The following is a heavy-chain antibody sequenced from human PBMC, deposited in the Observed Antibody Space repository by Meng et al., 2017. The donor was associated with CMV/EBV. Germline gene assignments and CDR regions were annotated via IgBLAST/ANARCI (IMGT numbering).Heavy chain of an antibody. J-gene: IGHJ4*02. Sequence: GGPLRLSCIASGFKFGDYVMSWVRQAPGKGLEWVGFIRSKGYGETTEYAASVKGRFTISRDDSKGIAYLQMNSLRTEDTAMYHCTRDWGDYDYVWGSDWGQGTLVTVSS. D-gene: IGHD3-16*01. CDR3: TRDWGDYDYVWGSD. V-gene: IGHV3-49*04. CDR1: GFKFGDYV. CDR2: IRSKGYGETT.